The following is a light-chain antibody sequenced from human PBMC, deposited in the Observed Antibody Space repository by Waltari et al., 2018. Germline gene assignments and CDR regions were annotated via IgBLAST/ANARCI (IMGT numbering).Light chain of an antibody. CDR2: AAS. CDR1: QSISTY. Sequence: DIQLTQSPSSLSASLGDRVTITCRASQSISTYLNWYQQKPGKAPKLLIFAASSLQSGVPSRFSGSGSGTDFTLTISSLQPEDFATYYCQQSFDNPPTFGQGTKVEIK. CDR3: QQSFDNPPT. V-gene: IGKV1-39*01. J-gene: IGKJ1*01.